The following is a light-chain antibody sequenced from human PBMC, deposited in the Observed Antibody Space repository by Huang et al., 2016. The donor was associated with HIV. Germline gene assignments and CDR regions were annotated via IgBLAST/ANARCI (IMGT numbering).Light chain of an antibody. CDR1: QSVSSN. CDR2: DAS. V-gene: IGKV3-15*01. CDR3: QEYANWPWFP. Sequence: EKVMTQSPATLSVSPGERAPLSCRASQSVSSNLAWYQQKPGQAPRRLIYDASTSATGIPARFRGSGSGTEFTLTISSLQSEYFAVYYCQEYANWPWFPFGQGTKLEV. J-gene: IGKJ2*01.